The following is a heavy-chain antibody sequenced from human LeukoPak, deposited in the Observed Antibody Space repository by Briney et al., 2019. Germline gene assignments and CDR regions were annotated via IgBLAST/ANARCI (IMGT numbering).Heavy chain of an antibody. CDR1: GGTFSSYA. Sequence: SVKVSCKASGGTFSSYAISWVRQAPGQGLEWMGGIIPIFGTANYAQKFQGRVTITADESTSTAYMELSSLRSEDTAVYYCARLGRYYDICPFDIWGQGTMVTVSS. J-gene: IGHJ3*02. CDR2: IIPIFGTA. D-gene: IGHD3-22*01. CDR3: ARLGRYYDICPFDI. V-gene: IGHV1-69*13.